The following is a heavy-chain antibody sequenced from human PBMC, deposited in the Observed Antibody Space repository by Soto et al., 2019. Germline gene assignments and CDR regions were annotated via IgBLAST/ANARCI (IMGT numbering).Heavy chain of an antibody. Sequence: ASVKVSCKASGGTFSSYAISWVRQAPGQGLEWMGWMNPNSGNTGYAQKFQGRVTMTRNTSISTAYMELSSPRSEDTAVYYCARVLSIFGVVDYGMDVWGQGTTVTVSS. CDR3: ARVLSIFGVVDYGMDV. CDR2: MNPNSGNT. J-gene: IGHJ6*02. CDR1: GGTFSSYA. D-gene: IGHD3-3*01. V-gene: IGHV1-8*02.